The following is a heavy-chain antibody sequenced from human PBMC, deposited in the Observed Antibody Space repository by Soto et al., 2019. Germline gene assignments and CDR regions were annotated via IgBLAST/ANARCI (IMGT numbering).Heavy chain of an antibody. CDR2: IYSGGST. V-gene: IGHV3-53*04. D-gene: IGHD2-2*01. Sequence: EVQLVESGGGLVQPGGSLRLSCAASGFTVSSNYMSWVRQAPGKGLEWVSVIYSGGSTYYADSVKGRFTISRHNSKNTLYLQMNSLRAEDTAVYYCARVSSRSKWTGRPPSYFDYWGQGTLVTVSS. CDR3: ARVSSRSKWTGRPPSYFDY. J-gene: IGHJ4*02. CDR1: GFTVSSNY.